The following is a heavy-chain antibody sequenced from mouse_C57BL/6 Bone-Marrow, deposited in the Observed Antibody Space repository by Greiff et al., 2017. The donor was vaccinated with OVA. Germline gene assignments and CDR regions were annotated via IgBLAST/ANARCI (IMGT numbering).Heavy chain of an antibody. CDR3: ARSYTNWGFAY. D-gene: IGHD4-1*02. V-gene: IGHV5-17*01. CDR1: GFTFSDYG. J-gene: IGHJ3*01. Sequence: EVHLVESGGGLVKPGGSLKLSCAASGFTFSDYGMHWVRQAPEKGLELVAYISSGSSTIYYADTVKGRFTISRDNAKNTLFLQMTSLRSEDTAMYYGARSYTNWGFAYWGQGTLVTVSA. CDR2: ISSGSSTI.